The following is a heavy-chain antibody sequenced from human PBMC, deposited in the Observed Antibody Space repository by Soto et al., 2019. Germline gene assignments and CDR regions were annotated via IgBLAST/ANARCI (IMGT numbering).Heavy chain of an antibody. CDR1: GGTFNNYA. D-gene: IGHD5-12*01. CDR3: ARGGVDVVATSAFDY. CDR2: IIPITGTA. J-gene: IGHJ4*02. V-gene: IGHV1-69*01. Sequence: QVQLVQSGAEVKKPGSSVKVSCKASGGTFNNYAISWVRQAPGQGLEWMGGIIPITGTADYAHKFQGRLAISADESTGTTFMELSSLRSEDTALYYCARGGVDVVATSAFDYWCQGTLVTVSS.